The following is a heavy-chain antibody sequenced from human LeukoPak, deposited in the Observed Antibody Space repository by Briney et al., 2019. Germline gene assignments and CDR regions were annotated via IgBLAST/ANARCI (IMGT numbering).Heavy chain of an antibody. V-gene: IGHV3-7*01. D-gene: IGHD5-18*01. J-gene: IGHJ4*02. Sequence: QPGGSLRLSCAASGFTLSSYCMSWVRQAPGKGLEWVANIKQGGSGKYYVDSVKGRFTISRDNAKNTLYLQMNSLRAEDTAVYYCARDLFGYSYGFDYWGQGTLVTVSS. CDR1: GFTLSSYC. CDR3: ARDLFGYSYGFDY. CDR2: IKQGGSGK.